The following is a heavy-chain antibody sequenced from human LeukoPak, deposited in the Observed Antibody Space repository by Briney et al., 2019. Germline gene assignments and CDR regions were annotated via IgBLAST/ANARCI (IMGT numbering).Heavy chain of an antibody. D-gene: IGHD3-22*01. Sequence: SETLSLTCAVYGGSLSGYYWSWIRQPPGKGLEWIGEINHSGSTNYNPSLKSRVTISVDTSKNQFSLKLSSVTAADTAVYYCASLPYYYDSSGYYNFDYWGQGTLVTVSS. CDR1: GGSLSGYY. CDR3: ASLPYYYDSSGYYNFDY. V-gene: IGHV4-34*01. J-gene: IGHJ4*02. CDR2: INHSGST.